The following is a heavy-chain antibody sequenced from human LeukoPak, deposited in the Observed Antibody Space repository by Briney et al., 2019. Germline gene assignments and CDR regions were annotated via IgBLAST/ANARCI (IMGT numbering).Heavy chain of an antibody. D-gene: IGHD1-1*01. CDR1: GFTFSSYW. V-gene: IGHV3-74*01. CDR3: ARQTGAKRAFDI. CDR2: INSDGSIT. J-gene: IGHJ3*02. Sequence: GGSLRLSCAASGFTFSSYWMHWVRQAPGKGLMWVSRINSDGSITNYADSVKGRFTISRDNAKNTLYLQMNSLRAEDTAVYYCARQTGAKRAFDIWGQGTMVTVSS.